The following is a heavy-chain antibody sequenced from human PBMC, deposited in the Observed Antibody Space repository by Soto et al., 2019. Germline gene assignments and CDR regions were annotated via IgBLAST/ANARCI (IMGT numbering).Heavy chain of an antibody. J-gene: IGHJ5*02. CDR1: GFSVSSNY. D-gene: IGHD6-19*01. CDR3: ARMYSSGSGWFHP. Sequence: DVQLVESGGGLVQPGGSLRLSCAISGFSVSSNYLSWVRQAPGKGLEWVSVHYSGGSTYYADSVQGRFTISRDKSNNTLYLQMRRVRAEDTAVYFCARMYSSGSGWFHPWGQGTLVTVSS. V-gene: IGHV3-53*01. CDR2: HYSGGST.